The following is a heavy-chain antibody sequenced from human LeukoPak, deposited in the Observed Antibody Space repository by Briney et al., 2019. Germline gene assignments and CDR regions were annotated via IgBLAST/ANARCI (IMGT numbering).Heavy chain of an antibody. CDR2: ISAYNGNT. J-gene: IGHJ4*02. Sequence: ASVNVSCKAWGYTFTSYGISWLRQAPGQGLEWMGWISAYNGNTNYAQKLQGRVTMTTDTSTSTAYMELRSLRSDDTAVYYCARIAMEQLVSDYWGQGTLVTVSS. CDR3: ARIAMEQLVSDY. CDR1: GYTFTSYG. V-gene: IGHV1-18*01. D-gene: IGHD6-13*01.